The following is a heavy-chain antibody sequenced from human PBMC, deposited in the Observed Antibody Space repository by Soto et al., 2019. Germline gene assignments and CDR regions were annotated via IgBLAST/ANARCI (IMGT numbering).Heavy chain of an antibody. CDR3: DRDAPVALGDANSMDV. V-gene: IGHV4-31*03. CDR1: GGSISSGYY. CDR2: IFYSGNT. Sequence: QVQLQESGPGLVKPSQTLSLTCTVSGGSISSGYYWSWIRQHPVKGLEWIGYIFYSGNTYYNPSLKSRVSISLDTSKIQFSLKLDSVTAADTAVYSWDRDAPVALGDANSMDVWGQGTTVTVSS. D-gene: IGHD2-21*02. J-gene: IGHJ6*02.